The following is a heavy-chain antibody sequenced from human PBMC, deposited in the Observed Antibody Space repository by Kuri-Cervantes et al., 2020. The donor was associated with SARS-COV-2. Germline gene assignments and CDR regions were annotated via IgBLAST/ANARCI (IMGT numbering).Heavy chain of an antibody. V-gene: IGHV3-33*01. D-gene: IGHD6-6*01. J-gene: IGHJ6*02. CDR2: IWYDGSNK. CDR1: GFTFSSYG. Sequence: GESMKISCAASGFTFSSYGMHWVRQPPGKGLEWVAVIWYDGSNKYYADSVKGRFTISGDNSKNTLYLQMNSLRAEDTAVYYCARGAAARGGRRDYGMDVWGQGTTVTVSS. CDR3: ARGAAARGGRRDYGMDV.